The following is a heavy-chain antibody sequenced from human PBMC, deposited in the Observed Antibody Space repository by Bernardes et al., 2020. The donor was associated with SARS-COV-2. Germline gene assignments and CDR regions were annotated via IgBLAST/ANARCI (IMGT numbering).Heavy chain of an antibody. V-gene: IGHV3-21*06. CDR3: ARVDFSNLYYFDY. CDR2: ISTSSSYI. J-gene: IGHJ4*02. CDR1: GFTFRSYT. Sequence: VGSLRLSCAASGFTFRSYTMNWVRQAPGKGLEWISSISTSSSYISYSDSVRGRFTISRDNAKNSVSLQMYSLRAEDTAVYYCARVDFSNLYYFDYWGQGTPVTVSS. D-gene: IGHD4-4*01.